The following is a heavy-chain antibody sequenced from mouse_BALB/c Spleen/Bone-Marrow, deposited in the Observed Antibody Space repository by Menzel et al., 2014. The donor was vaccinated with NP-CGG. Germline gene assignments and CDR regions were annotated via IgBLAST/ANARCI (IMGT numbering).Heavy chain of an antibody. V-gene: IGHV14-3*02. CDR1: GFNIKDTY. Sequence: EVQLQQSGAELVKPGASVKLSCTASGFNIKDTYMHWVKQRPEQGLEWIGRIDPANGNTKYDPKFQGKATITADTSSNTAYLQLSSLTSECTAVYYCARWEYYAMDYWGQGTSVTVSS. D-gene: IGHD4-1*01. CDR2: IDPANGNT. J-gene: IGHJ4*01. CDR3: ARWEYYAMDY.